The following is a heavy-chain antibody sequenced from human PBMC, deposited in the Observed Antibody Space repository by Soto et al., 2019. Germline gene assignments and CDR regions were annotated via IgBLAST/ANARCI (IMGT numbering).Heavy chain of an antibody. Sequence: QVQLVESGGGVVQPGRSLRLSCAASGFTFSSYAMHWVRQAPGKGLEWVAVISYDGSNKYYADSVKGRFTISRDNSKNTLYLQMNSLRAEDSAVYYWARDLVSIAAAGSPYYYYGMDVWGQGTTVTVSS. D-gene: IGHD6-13*01. J-gene: IGHJ6*02. CDR2: ISYDGSNK. CDR3: ARDLVSIAAAGSPYYYYGMDV. V-gene: IGHV3-30-3*01. CDR1: GFTFSSYA.